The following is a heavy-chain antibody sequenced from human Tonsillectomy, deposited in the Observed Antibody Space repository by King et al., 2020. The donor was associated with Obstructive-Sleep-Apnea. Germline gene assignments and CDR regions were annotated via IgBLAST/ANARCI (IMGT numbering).Heavy chain of an antibody. CDR1: GYTFTGYY. CDR3: ARDKISGYGLFDD. Sequence: QVQLVESGTEVKKPGASVKVSCKASGYTFTGYYIHWVRQAPGQGLEWMGRINPNSGGTNYAQKFQGWVTMTRDTSISTAYMELSRLRSDDTAVYYCARDKISGYGLFDDWGQGTLVTVSS. D-gene: IGHD5-12*01. CDR2: INPNSGGT. J-gene: IGHJ4*02. V-gene: IGHV1-2*04.